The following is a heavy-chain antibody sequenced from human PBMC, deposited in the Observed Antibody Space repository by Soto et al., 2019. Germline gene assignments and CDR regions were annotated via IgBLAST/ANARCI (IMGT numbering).Heavy chain of an antibody. Sequence: QVQLQESGPGLVKPSQTLSLTCSVSGASTVSHYHWTWIRQPPGKGLVWMGYLFNSGTTFYHPSRPSRLSISRDTSGNHFSLELRSVTAADTAVYYWALALGPTTGLDYWGQGTLVTVSS. J-gene: IGHJ4*02. V-gene: IGHV4-31*02. CDR2: LFNSGTT. CDR3: ALALGPTTGLDY. D-gene: IGHD1-26*01. CDR1: GASTVSHYH.